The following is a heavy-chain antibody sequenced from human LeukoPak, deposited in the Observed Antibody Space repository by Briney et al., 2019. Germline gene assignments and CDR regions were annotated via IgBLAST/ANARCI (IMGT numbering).Heavy chain of an antibody. Sequence: SETLSLTCTVSGGSISTGVYYWSWIRQHPGKGLEWIGYIDYSGSTYYNPSLKSRVTISVDTSKNQFSLKLSSVTAADTAVYYCARGRRLSGYYPDGSTPFDYWGQGTLVTVSS. D-gene: IGHD3-3*01. CDR3: ARGRRLSGYYPDGSTPFDY. CDR2: IDYSGST. V-gene: IGHV4-31*03. CDR1: GGSISTGVYY. J-gene: IGHJ4*02.